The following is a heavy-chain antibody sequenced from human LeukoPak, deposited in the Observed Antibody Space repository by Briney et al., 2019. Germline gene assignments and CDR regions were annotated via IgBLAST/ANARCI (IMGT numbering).Heavy chain of an antibody. CDR2: MRHDGGEK. Sequence: PGGSLRLSCAASGFTFCNFWMSWVRQAPGKGLEWVANMRHDGGEKYYVGAVEGRFTISRDNAKNSLYLQMNSLRVEDTAVYYCARDKIVGSVEGSNMDVWGKGTTVTVSS. CDR3: ARDKIVGSVEGSNMDV. CDR1: GFTFCNFW. V-gene: IGHV3-7*01. D-gene: IGHD1-26*01. J-gene: IGHJ6*03.